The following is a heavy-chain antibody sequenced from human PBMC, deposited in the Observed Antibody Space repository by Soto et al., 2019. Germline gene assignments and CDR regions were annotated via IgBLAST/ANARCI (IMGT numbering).Heavy chain of an antibody. V-gene: IGHV4-59*01. CDR2: IYYSGST. CDR3: ARSQRGIAVAGTPPHFDY. J-gene: IGHJ4*02. Sequence: SETLSLTSTVSGCSISSYYWSCILQPPGKGLEWIGYIYYSGSTNYNPSLKSRVTISVDTSKNQFSLKLSSVTAADTAVYYCARSQRGIAVAGTPPHFDYWGQGTLVTVS. D-gene: IGHD6-19*01. CDR1: GCSISSYY.